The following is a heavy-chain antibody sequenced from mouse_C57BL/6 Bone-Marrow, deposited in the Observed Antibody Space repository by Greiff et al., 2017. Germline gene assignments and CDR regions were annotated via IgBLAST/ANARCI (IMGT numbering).Heavy chain of an antibody. CDR3: TRDLDYDGYAMDY. D-gene: IGHD2-4*01. Sequence: EVKLQESGGGLVKPGGSLKLSCAASGFTFSSYTMSWVRQTPEKRLEWVATISSGGSYTYYPDSVKGRFTISRDNAKNTLYLQMRSLKSEDTAMYYCTRDLDYDGYAMDYWGQGTSVTVSS. CDR2: ISSGGSYT. CDR1: GFTFSSYT. J-gene: IGHJ4*01. V-gene: IGHV5-6-4*01.